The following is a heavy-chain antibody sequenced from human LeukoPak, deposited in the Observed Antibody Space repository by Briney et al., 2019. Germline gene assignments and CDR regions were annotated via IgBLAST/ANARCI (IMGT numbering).Heavy chain of an antibody. Sequence: PSETLSLTCTVSGYSISSGYYWGWIRQPPGKGLEWIGSIYHSGSTYYNPSLKSRVTISVDTSKNQFSLKLSSVTAADTAVYYCARLYLRDHCSSTSCYGLYFDYWGQGTLVTVSS. J-gene: IGHJ4*02. CDR2: IYHSGST. CDR1: GYSISSGYY. D-gene: IGHD2-2*01. CDR3: ARLYLRDHCSSTSCYGLYFDY. V-gene: IGHV4-38-2*02.